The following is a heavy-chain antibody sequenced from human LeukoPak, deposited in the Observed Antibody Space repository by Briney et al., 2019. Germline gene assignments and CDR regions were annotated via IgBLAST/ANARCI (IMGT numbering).Heavy chain of an antibody. CDR3: ARVSLGNEPGSPQNYYYYGMDV. J-gene: IGHJ6*02. Sequence: SVKVSCKASGGTFSSYAISWVRQAPGQGLEWMGGIIPIFGTANYAQKFQGRVTITADESTSTAYMELSSLRSEDTAVYYCARVSLGNEPGSPQNYYYYGMDVWGQGTTVTVSS. V-gene: IGHV1-69*13. CDR1: GGTFSSYA. CDR2: IIPIFGTA.